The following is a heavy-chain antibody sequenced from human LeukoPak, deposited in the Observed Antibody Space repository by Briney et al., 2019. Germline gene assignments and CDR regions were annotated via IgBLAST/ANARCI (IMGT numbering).Heavy chain of an antibody. D-gene: IGHD6-19*01. CDR1: GFTFNNYV. CDR3: AGGQGWLADY. Sequence: GGSLRLSCTASGFTFNNYVMSWVRQAPGKGLEWVANIKQDGSEKYYVDSVKGRFTISRDNAKNSLYLQMNSLRAEDTAVYYCAGGQGWLADYWGQGTLVTVSS. J-gene: IGHJ4*02. CDR2: IKQDGSEK. V-gene: IGHV3-7*05.